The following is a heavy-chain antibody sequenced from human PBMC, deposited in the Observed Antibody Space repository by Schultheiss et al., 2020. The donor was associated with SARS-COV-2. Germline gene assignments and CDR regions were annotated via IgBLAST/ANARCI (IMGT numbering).Heavy chain of an antibody. CDR1: GGSISSSSYY. V-gene: IGHV4-61*05. CDR2: IYYSGST. D-gene: IGHD3-3*01. CDR3: ARHYDFWSGLDV. Sequence: SETLSLTCTVSGGSISSSSYYWGWIRQPPGKGLEWIGYIYYSGSTNYNPSLKSRVTISVDTSKNQFSLKLSSVTAADTAVYYCARHYDFWSGLDVWGQGTTVTVSS. J-gene: IGHJ6*02.